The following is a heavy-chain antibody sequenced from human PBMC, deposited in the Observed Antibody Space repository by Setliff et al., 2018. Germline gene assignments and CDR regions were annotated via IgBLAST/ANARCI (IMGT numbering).Heavy chain of an antibody. V-gene: IGHV4-4*02. Sequence: PSETLSLTCAVSGGSISSGNRWSWVRQPPGKGLEWNGSIYYSGSTYYNPSLKSRVTISVDPSKNQYDLKLSSVTAADTAVYYCAKDIYGSGSYAVGGYFDYWGQGTQVTVSS. CDR3: AKDIYGSGSYAVGGYFDY. J-gene: IGHJ4*02. CDR2: IYYSGST. CDR1: GGSISSGNR. D-gene: IGHD3-10*01.